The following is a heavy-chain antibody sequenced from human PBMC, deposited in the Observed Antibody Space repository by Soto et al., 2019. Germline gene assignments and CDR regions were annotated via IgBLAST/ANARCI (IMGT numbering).Heavy chain of an antibody. V-gene: IGHV4-30-4*01. CDR3: ARGERFLEWLFEDSYYFDY. J-gene: IGHJ4*02. CDR2: IYYSGST. CDR1: GGSVSSGDYY. D-gene: IGHD3-3*01. Sequence: LSLTCTVSGGSVSSGDYYWSWIRQPPGKGLEWIGYIYYSGSTYYNPSLKSRVTISVDTSKNQFSLKLSSVTAADTAVYYCARGERFLEWLFEDSYYFDYWGQGTLVTVSS.